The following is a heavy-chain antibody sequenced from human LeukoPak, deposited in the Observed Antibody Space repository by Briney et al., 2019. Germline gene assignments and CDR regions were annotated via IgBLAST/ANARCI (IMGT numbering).Heavy chain of an antibody. V-gene: IGHV4-4*07. CDR3: ARHTAMVRAYYYYYYGMDV. J-gene: IGHJ6*02. Sequence: WETLSLTCTVSGGSISSYYWSWIRQPAGKGLEWIGRIYTSGSTNYNPSLKSRVNMSVDTSKNQFSLKLSSVAAADTAVYYCARHTAMVRAYYYYYYGMDVWGQGTTVTVSS. D-gene: IGHD5-18*01. CDR1: GGSISSYY. CDR2: IYTSGST.